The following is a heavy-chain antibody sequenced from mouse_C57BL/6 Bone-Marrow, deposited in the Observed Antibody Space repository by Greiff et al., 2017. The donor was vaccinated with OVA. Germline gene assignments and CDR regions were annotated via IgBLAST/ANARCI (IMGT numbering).Heavy chain of an antibody. CDR3: ASQGYGSKSWYFDV. V-gene: IGHV5-15*01. CDR1: GFTFSDYG. J-gene: IGHJ1*03. CDR2: ISNLAYSI. Sequence: EVKVVESGGGLVQPGGSLKLSCAASGFTFSDYGMAWVRQAPRKGPEWVAFISNLAYSIYYADTVTGRFTITIETAKNTLYLKMSNLRSEDTAMYDCASQGYGSKSWYFDVWGTGTTVTVSS. D-gene: IGHD1-1*01.